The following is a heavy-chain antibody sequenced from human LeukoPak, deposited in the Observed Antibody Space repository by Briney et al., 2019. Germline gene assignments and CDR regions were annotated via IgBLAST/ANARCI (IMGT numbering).Heavy chain of an antibody. D-gene: IGHD5-24*01. CDR2: ISYSAGT. V-gene: IGHV4-59*01. CDR1: GGSINNYY. CDR3: ARVRDGYNYFYALDY. J-gene: IGHJ4*02. Sequence: SETLSLTCTVSGGSINNYYWSWIRQPPGKGLEWVGYISYSAGTNYHPSLKSRVTISEDTSKNQFSLNLRSVTAADTAVYYCARVRDGYNYFYALDYWGQGTLVTVSS.